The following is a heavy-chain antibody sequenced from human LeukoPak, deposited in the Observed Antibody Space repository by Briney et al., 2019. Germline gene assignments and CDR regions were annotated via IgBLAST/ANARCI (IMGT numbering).Heavy chain of an antibody. D-gene: IGHD5-18*01. CDR1: TFTFSLYS. V-gene: IGHV3-48*01. Sequence: GGSLRLSCAASTFTFSLYSMNWVRQAPGKGLEWVSYISSSSTTIYYADSVKGRFTISRDNAKNSLSLQMNSLRAEDTAVYYCARDSSDAAMVVWGQGTLVTVSS. CDR2: ISSSSTTI. J-gene: IGHJ4*02. CDR3: ARDSSDAAMVV.